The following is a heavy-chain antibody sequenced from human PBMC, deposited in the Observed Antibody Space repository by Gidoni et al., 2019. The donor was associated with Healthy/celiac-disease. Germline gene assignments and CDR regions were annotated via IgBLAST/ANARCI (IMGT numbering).Heavy chain of an antibody. CDR1: GGSISSYY. V-gene: IGHV4-59*01. CDR2: IYYSGST. CDR3: ARTRTTGGFDY. Sequence: VQLQESGPGLVEPSETLSLTCTVAGGSISSYYWSWLRQPPGKGLEWIGYIYYSGSTNYNPSLKSGVTISVDTSKNQFSMKLSSVTAPDTAVYYCARTRTTGGFDYWGQGTLVTVSS. J-gene: IGHJ4*02. D-gene: IGHD1-7*01.